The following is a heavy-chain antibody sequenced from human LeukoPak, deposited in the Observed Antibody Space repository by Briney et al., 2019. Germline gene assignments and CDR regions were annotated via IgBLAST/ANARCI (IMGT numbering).Heavy chain of an antibody. Sequence: SETLSLTCTVSGASISSYYWSWIRQPPGKGLEWIGYTYYSGSTNYNPSLKSRVAISVDTSKNQFSLKLSSVTAADTAVYYCARESRATHFDYWGQGTLVTVSS. CDR1: GASISSYY. J-gene: IGHJ4*02. CDR2: TYYSGST. CDR3: ARESRATHFDY. V-gene: IGHV4-59*01.